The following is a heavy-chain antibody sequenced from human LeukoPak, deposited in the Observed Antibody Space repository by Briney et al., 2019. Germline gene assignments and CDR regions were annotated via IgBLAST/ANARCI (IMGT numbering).Heavy chain of an antibody. CDR3: ARADSTL. Sequence: GGSLRLSCAASGFTFSAHWMSWVRQAPGRGLEWVSYISSTTTDIYYADSVRGRFTISRDNARNSLYLQMNSLRAEDTAVYYCARADSTLWGQGTLVTVSS. V-gene: IGHV3-11*01. CDR1: GFTFSAHW. D-gene: IGHD2-2*01. J-gene: IGHJ4*02. CDR2: ISSTTTDI.